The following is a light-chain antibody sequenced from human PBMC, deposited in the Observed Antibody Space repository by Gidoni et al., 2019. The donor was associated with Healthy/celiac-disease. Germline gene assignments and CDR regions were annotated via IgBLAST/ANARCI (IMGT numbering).Light chain of an antibody. CDR1: QDISNY. J-gene: IGKJ1*01. V-gene: IGKV1-33*01. Sequence: DIQMTQSPSSLSASVGDRVTITCQASQDISNYLKWCQQKTGKAPKHLIYDASNLETGVPSRFCRSGCGADVTFTISSLQHDDIAAYYCRQYDNLRTWTFGQGTKVEIK. CDR3: RQYDNLRTWT. CDR2: DAS.